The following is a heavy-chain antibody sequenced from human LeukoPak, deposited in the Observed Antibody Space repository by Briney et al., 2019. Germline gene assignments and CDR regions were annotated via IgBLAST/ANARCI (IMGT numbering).Heavy chain of an antibody. CDR3: ARRDDSKAFDY. J-gene: IGHJ4*02. D-gene: IGHD3-22*01. V-gene: IGHV5-51*01. Sequence: GESLKISCKASGYSFTTYWIGWVRQMPGKGLEWMGLIYPADSDTRYSPSFQGQITLSADKSINTAYLQWSSLKASDTAMYYCARRDDSKAFDYWGQGTLVTVSS. CDR1: GYSFTTYW. CDR2: IYPADSDT.